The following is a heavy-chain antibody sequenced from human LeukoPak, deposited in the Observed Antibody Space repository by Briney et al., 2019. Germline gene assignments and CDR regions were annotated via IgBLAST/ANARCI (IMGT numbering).Heavy chain of an antibody. J-gene: IGHJ5*02. D-gene: IGHD3-10*01. CDR1: GGSISSGGHY. V-gene: IGHV4-31*03. Sequence: SETLSLTCSVSGGSISSGGHYWSWIRQHPGKGLEWIGYVYYTGSTYYSPSLKSRVTISVDTSKNQFSLKLSSVTAADTAVYFCARAYGSGIGYWFDPWGQGTLVTVSS. CDR3: ARAYGSGIGYWFDP. CDR2: VYYTGST.